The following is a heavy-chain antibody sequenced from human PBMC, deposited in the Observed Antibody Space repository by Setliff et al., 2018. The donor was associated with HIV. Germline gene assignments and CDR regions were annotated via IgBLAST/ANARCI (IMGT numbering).Heavy chain of an antibody. D-gene: IGHD3-10*01. CDR1: GGSISRTSYY. J-gene: IGHJ6*02. CDR3: ARLAIYGSD. Sequence: PSETLSLTCTVSGGSISRTSYYWGWIRQPPGKGLEWIGSISNSGSNYYSPPLKSRVTISVDTSKNQFSLKANSVTAADTAVYFCARLAIYGSDWGQGTTVTVSS. V-gene: IGHV4-39*01. CDR2: ISNSGSN.